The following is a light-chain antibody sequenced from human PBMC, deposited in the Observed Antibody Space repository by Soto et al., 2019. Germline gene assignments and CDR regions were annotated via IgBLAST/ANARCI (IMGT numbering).Light chain of an antibody. V-gene: IGLV1-44*01. CDR2: TNN. J-gene: IGLJ1*01. CDR3: ATWDDSLKGV. Sequence: QSVLTQPPSASGTPGQRVTISCSGSTSNIGSHSVNWFQHLPGTAPKLLINTNNQRPSGVPDRFSGYKSGTSASLVISGLQSGDEADYYCATWDDSLKGVLGTGTKVTVL. CDR1: TSNIGSHS.